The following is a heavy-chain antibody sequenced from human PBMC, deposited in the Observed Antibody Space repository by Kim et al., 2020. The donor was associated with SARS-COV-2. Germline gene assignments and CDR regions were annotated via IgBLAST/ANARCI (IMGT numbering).Heavy chain of an antibody. CDR3: AKGHSDYYGSGSYYQGFVDY. D-gene: IGHD3-10*01. J-gene: IGHJ4*02. Sequence: RFTISRDNSKNSLYLQMNSLRAEDTALYYCAKGHSDYYGSGSYYQGFVDYWGQGTLVTVSS. V-gene: IGHV3-43D*03.